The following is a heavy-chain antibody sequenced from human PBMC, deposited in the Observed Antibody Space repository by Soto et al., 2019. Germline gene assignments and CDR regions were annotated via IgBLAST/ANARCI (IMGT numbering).Heavy chain of an antibody. V-gene: IGHV1-3*01. J-gene: IGHJ5*02. CDR3: ARDGYSYGRRYNWFDP. Sequence: GASVKVSCKASGYTFTSYAMHWVRQAPGQRLEWMGWINAGNGNTKYSQKFQGRVTITRDTSASTAYMELSSLRSEDTAVYYCARDGYSYGRRYNWFDPWGQGTLVTVSS. CDR2: INAGNGNT. D-gene: IGHD5-18*01. CDR1: GYTFTSYA.